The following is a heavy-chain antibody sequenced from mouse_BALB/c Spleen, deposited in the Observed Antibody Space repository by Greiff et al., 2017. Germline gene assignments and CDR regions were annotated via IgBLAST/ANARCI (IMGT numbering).Heavy chain of an antibody. V-gene: IGHV5-17*02. Sequence: EVKLVESGGGLVQPGGSRKLSCAASGFTFSSFGMHWVRQAPEKGLEWVAYISSGSSTIYYADTVKGRFTISRDNPKNTLFLQMTSLRSEDTAMYYCARALREWYYAMDYWGQGTSVTVSS. CDR3: ARALREWYYAMDY. CDR1: GFTFSSFG. CDR2: ISSGSSTI. D-gene: IGHD1-1*01. J-gene: IGHJ4*01.